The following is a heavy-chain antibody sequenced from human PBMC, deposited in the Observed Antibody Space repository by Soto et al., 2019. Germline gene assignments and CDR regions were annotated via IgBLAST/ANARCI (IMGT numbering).Heavy chain of an antibody. J-gene: IGHJ6*02. Sequence: PSETLSLTCTASGGSISGYYWSWMRQPPGKGLEWIGYIYYSGSTNYNPSLKSRVTISVDTSKNQFSLKLSSVTAADTAVYYCARFYLAAARTQVTYYNSGMYVWGQGNTVTVSS. CDR1: GGSISGYY. CDR3: ARFYLAAARTQVTYYNSGMYV. V-gene: IGHV4-59*01. CDR2: IYYSGST. D-gene: IGHD6-13*01.